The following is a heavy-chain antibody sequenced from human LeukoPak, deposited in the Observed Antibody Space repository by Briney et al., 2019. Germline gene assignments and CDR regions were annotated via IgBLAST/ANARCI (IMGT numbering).Heavy chain of an antibody. CDR2: IYYAGST. D-gene: IGHD4/OR15-4a*01. Sequence: SETLSLTCNVSGDSISSSSYYWSWIRAPPGKGLEWIGSIYYAGSTYYNPSLKSRVTLSVDTSTNHFSLNIKSVTAADAAMYYCARGRRIVVLPGRGYFDLWGRGTLVTVSS. J-gene: IGHJ2*01. CDR3: ARGRRIVVLPGRGYFDL. V-gene: IGHV4-39*02. CDR1: GDSISSSSYY.